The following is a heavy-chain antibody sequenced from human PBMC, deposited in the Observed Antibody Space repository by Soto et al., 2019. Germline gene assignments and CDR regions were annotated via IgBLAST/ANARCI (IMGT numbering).Heavy chain of an antibody. CDR3: ARDRGVRGVRSLPIDY. CDR1: GYPFTSYG. CDR2: ISDHNGNT. J-gene: IGHJ4*02. Sequence: GSGKVCCKASGYPFTSYGISLVRQAPGQGLEWMGWISDHNGNTNYAQKLQGRVTMTSDTSTSTAYMELRSLRSDDTAVYYCARDRGVRGVRSLPIDYWGQGTMVTVSS. V-gene: IGHV1-18*04. D-gene: IGHD3-10*01.